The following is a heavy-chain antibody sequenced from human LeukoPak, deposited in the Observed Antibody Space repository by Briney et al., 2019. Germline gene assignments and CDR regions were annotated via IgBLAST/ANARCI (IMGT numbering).Heavy chain of an antibody. CDR3: ARDYYDSSGYYYFDY. CDR2: IYSGGST. Sequence: GGSLRLSCAASGFTVSSNYMSWVRQAPGKGLEWVSVIYSGGSTYYADSVKGRFTISRDNAKNSLYLQMNSLRAEDTAVYYCARDYYDSSGYYYFDYWGQGTLVTVSS. J-gene: IGHJ4*02. D-gene: IGHD3-22*01. CDR1: GFTVSSNY. V-gene: IGHV3-53*01.